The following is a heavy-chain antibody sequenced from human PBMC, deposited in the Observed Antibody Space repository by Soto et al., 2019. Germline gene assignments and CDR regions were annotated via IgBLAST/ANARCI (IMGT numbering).Heavy chain of an antibody. V-gene: IGHV5-51*01. Sequence: GESLKISCECSGYSFTIYCIGWVREMSGKGLEWMGIIYPGDSDTRYSPSFQSQVTSPADKSISTAYLQWSSLKASDTAMYYCARAQEGDMVYYYYGMDVWGQGTTVTVSS. J-gene: IGHJ6*02. D-gene: IGHD2-15*01. CDR2: IYPGDSDT. CDR3: ARAQEGDMVYYYYGMDV. CDR1: GYSFTIYC.